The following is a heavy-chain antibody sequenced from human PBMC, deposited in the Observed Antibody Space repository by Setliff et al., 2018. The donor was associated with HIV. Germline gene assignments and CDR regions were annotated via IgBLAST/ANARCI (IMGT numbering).Heavy chain of an antibody. CDR2: ISSSGTTT. CDR3: AAQGVL. Sequence: GGSLRLSCAASGFNVNNKYMSWVRQAPGKGLEWLSYISSSGTTTYYADSVKGRFTISRDNAKNSVLLQMNSLRVEDTAVYFCAAQGVLWGQGTQVTVSS. CDR1: GFNVNNKY. J-gene: IGHJ4*02. V-gene: IGHV3-11*04.